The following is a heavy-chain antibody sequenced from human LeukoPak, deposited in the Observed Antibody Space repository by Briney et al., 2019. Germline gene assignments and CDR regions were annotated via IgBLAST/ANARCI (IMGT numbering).Heavy chain of an antibody. CDR1: GGTFSSYA. V-gene: IGHV1-69*04. CDR2: IIPIFGIA. D-gene: IGHD4-11*01. CDR3: ARDRTDYSNLYYGMDV. J-gene: IGHJ6*02. Sequence: SVKVSCKASGGTFSSYAISWVRQAPGQGLEWMGRIIPIFGIANYAQKFQGRVTITADKSTSTAYMELSSLRSEDTAVFYCARDRTDYSNLYYGMDVWGQGTTVTVSS.